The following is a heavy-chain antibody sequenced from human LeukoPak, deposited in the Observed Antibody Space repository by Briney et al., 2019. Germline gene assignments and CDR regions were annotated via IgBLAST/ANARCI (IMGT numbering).Heavy chain of an antibody. CDR3: ARLVLRFLEWSYYFDY. V-gene: IGHV4-34*01. Sequence: PSETLSLTCAVYGGSFSGYYWSWIRQPPGKGLEWIGEINHSGSTNYNPSLKSRVTISVDTSKNQFSLKLSSVTAADTAVYYCARLVLRFLEWSYYFDYWGQGTLVTVSS. J-gene: IGHJ4*02. D-gene: IGHD3-3*01. CDR2: INHSGST. CDR1: GGSFSGYY.